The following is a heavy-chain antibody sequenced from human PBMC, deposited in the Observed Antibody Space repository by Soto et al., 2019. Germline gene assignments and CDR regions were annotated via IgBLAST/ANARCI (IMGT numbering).Heavy chain of an antibody. CDR3: AAGDSSGYYGG. J-gene: IGHJ4*02. V-gene: IGHV1-58*01. Sequence: SVKVSCKXSGFIFTSSSVQWARQARGQRLEWIGWITVGTGNTNYAQKFQERVTITRDMSTSTAYMELSNLRSEDTAIYYCAAGDSSGYYGGWGQGTQVTVSS. CDR1: GFIFTSSS. CDR2: ITVGTGNT. D-gene: IGHD3-22*01.